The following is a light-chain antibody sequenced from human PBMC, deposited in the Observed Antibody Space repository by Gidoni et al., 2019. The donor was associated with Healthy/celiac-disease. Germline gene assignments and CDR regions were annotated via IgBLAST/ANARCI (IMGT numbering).Light chain of an antibody. Sequence: QSVLTQPPSVSGAPGQGVTIPCTGSSSNIGAGYDVPGYQQLTGTAPKLLIYCNSNRPSGVPDRFSGSKSGTSASLAITGLQAEDEADYYCQSYDSSLSGWVFGGGTKLTVL. CDR1: SSNIGAGYD. CDR3: QSYDSSLSGWV. CDR2: CNS. J-gene: IGLJ3*02. V-gene: IGLV1-40*01.